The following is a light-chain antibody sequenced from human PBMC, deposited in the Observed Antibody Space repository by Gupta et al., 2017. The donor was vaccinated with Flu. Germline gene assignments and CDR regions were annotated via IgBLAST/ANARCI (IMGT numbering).Light chain of an antibody. Sequence: QPVLTQPTSLSASPGASARFTCTLRSGINVGTYRIYWYQQKPGSLPRYLLRYKPDSDKQQGSGVPSRFSGSKDASTNAGLLLISGLQSEDEADYYCAIWYSSTWVFGGGTKLTVL. CDR1: SGINVGTYR. J-gene: IGLJ3*02. V-gene: IGLV5-39*01. CDR3: AIWYSSTWV. CDR2: YKPDSDK.